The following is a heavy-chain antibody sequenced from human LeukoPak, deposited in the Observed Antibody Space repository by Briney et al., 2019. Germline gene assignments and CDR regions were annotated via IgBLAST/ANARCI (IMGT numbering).Heavy chain of an antibody. Sequence: SETLSLTCTVSGVSVSSGSYYWSWIRQPPGKGLEWIGHIYDSGSTTYNPSLKSRVTMSVDTSKNQFSLNLSSVTAADTAVYYCARGRIGGPKAPFDYWGQGTLVTVSS. CDR2: IYDSGST. CDR1: GVSVSSGSYY. CDR3: ARGRIGGPKAPFDY. J-gene: IGHJ4*02. V-gene: IGHV4-61*01. D-gene: IGHD3-16*01.